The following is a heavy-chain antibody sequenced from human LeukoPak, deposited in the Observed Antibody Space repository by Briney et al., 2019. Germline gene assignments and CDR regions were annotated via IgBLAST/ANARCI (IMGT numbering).Heavy chain of an antibody. CDR2: ISNNGGST. CDR1: GFTFSSYA. J-gene: IGHJ4*02. V-gene: IGHV3-64D*06. Sequence: GGSLRLSCSASGFTFSSYAMHWVRQAPGKGLEYVSAISNNGGSTYYADSVKGRFTISRDNSKNTLYLQMSSLRAEDTAVYYCVKERLLWFGELSNYFDYWGQGTLVTVSS. CDR3: VKERLLWFGELSNYFDY. D-gene: IGHD3-10*01.